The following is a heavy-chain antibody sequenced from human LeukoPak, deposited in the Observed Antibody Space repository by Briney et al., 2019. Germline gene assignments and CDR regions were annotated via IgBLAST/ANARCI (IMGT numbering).Heavy chain of an antibody. Sequence: PSETLSLTCTVSGCSISSSSYYWGCIRQPPGKGLVWIGSIYYSGSTYYNPSLKSRVTISVDTSKNQFSLKLSSVTAADTAVYYCAALYSSGWYGYWGQGTLVTVSS. V-gene: IGHV4-39*01. CDR3: AALYSSGWYGY. J-gene: IGHJ4*02. D-gene: IGHD6-19*01. CDR2: IYYSGST. CDR1: GCSISSSSYY.